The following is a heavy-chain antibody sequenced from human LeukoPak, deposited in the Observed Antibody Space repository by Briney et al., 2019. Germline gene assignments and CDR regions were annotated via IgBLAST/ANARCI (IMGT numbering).Heavy chain of an antibody. CDR2: IYYSGST. CDR3: AREGTGMFTVVTHYAFDI. V-gene: IGHV4-39*02. Sequence: SETLSLTCTVSGGSISSSSYYWGWIRQPPGKGLEWIGSIYYSGSTYYNPSLKSRVTISVDTSKNQFSLKLSSVTAADTAVYYCAREGTGMFTVVTHYAFDIWGQGTMVTVSS. J-gene: IGHJ3*02. D-gene: IGHD4-23*01. CDR1: GGSISSSSYY.